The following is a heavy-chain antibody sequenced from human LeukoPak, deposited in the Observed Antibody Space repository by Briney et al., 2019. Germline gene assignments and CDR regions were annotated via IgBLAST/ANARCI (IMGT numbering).Heavy chain of an antibody. CDR2: ISYDGSNK. V-gene: IGHV3-30*18. J-gene: IGHJ2*01. CDR3: AKDTGSGSLYWYFDL. CDR1: GFTFSSYG. Sequence: PGRSLRLSCAASGFTFSSYGMHWVRQAPGKGLEWVAVISYDGSNKYYADSVKGRFTIFRDNSKNTLYLQMNSLRAEDTAVYYCAKDTGSGSLYWYFDLWGRGTLVTVSS. D-gene: IGHD3-10*01.